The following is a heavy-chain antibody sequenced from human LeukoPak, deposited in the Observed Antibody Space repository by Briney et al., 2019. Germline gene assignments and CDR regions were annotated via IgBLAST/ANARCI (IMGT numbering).Heavy chain of an antibody. Sequence: ASVKVSCKASGYTFTGYYMHWVRQAPGQGLEWMGWINPNSGGTNYAQKFQGRVTMTRDTSISTAYMELSRLRSDDTAVYYCARARDYDFLIPGDYWGQVTLVTVSS. CDR2: INPNSGGT. CDR3: ARARDYDFLIPGDY. J-gene: IGHJ4*02. V-gene: IGHV1-2*02. CDR1: GYTFTGYY. D-gene: IGHD3-9*01.